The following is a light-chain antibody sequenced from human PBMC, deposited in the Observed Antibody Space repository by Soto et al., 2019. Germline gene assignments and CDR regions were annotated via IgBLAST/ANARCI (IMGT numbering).Light chain of an antibody. CDR3: AAWDDRFNGPV. V-gene: IGLV1-44*01. Sequence: QSVLTQPPSASETPGQTVSISCSGSNSNIASNTVNWYQHVPGTAPKLLVYSNNNNRPLWDPARFFGFKSGTSASLAISGLQSEDESDYYCAAWDDRFNGPVFGGGTKLTVL. CDR2: SNNN. J-gene: IGLJ3*02. CDR1: NSNIASNT.